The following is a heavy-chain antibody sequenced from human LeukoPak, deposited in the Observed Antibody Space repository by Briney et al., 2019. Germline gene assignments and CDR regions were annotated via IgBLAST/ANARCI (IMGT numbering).Heavy chain of an antibody. Sequence: ASVKVSCKASGFTFTSSAIQWVRQARGQRLEWVGWIVVGSGNTNYAHKFQERVTITRDISTSTAYMELSSLRSEDTAVYYCAADPNYYDSSGYYLGYWGQGTLVTVSS. CDR1: GFTFTSSA. V-gene: IGHV1-58*02. J-gene: IGHJ4*02. CDR3: AADPNYYDSSGYYLGY. D-gene: IGHD3-22*01. CDR2: IVVGSGNT.